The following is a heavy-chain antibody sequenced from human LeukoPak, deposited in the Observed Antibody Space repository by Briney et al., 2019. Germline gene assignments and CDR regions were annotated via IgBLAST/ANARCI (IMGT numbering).Heavy chain of an antibody. J-gene: IGHJ4*02. Sequence: SETLSLTCTVSGGSISGSISSSSYYWGWIRQPPGKGLEWIGSIYYSGSTYYNPSLKSRVTISVDTSKNQFSLKLSSVTAADTAVYYCARSKWELLGPAENWGQGTLVTVSS. D-gene: IGHD1-26*01. CDR2: IYYSGST. CDR1: GGSISGSISSSSYY. V-gene: IGHV4-39*01. CDR3: ARSKWELLGPAEN.